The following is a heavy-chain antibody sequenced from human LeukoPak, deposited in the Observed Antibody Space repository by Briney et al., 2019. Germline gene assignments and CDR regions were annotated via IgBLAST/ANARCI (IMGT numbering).Heavy chain of an antibody. V-gene: IGHV1-18*01. CDR1: GYTFTSYG. CDR2: ISAYNGNT. Sequence: GASVKVSCKASGYTFTSYGISWVRQAPGQGLEWMGWISAYNGNTNYAQKFQGRVTMTTDTSTSTAYMELRSLRSDDTAVYYCARDLRFLEWLLSGVGFDYWGQGTLVTVSS. CDR3: ARDLRFLEWLLSGVGFDY. J-gene: IGHJ4*02. D-gene: IGHD3-3*01.